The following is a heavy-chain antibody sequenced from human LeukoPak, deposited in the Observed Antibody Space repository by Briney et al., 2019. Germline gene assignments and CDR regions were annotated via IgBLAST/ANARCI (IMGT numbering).Heavy chain of an antibody. J-gene: IGHJ6*02. CDR2: IYYSGST. V-gene: IGHV4-59*08. Sequence: SETLSLTCTVSGGSISSYYWSWIRQPPGKGLEWIGYIYYSGSTNYNPSLKSRVTISVDTSKNQFSLKLSSVTAADTAVYYCARVSYYYGSGSFSDFYGMDVWGQGTTVTVSS. D-gene: IGHD3-10*01. CDR1: GGSISSYY. CDR3: ARVSYYYGSGSFSDFYGMDV.